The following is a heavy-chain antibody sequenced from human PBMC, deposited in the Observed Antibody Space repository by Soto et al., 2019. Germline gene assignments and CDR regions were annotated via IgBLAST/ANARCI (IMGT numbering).Heavy chain of an antibody. Sequence: GESLKISCKGSGYSFTSYWIGWVRQMPGKGLEWMGIIYPGDSDTRYSPSFQGQVTISADKSISTAYLQWSSLKASDTAMYYCASSSKGSGSYYDYYYYGMDVWGQGTTVTVSS. CDR2: IYPGDSDT. CDR3: ASSSKGSGSYYDYYYYGMDV. J-gene: IGHJ6*02. CDR1: GYSFTSYW. V-gene: IGHV5-51*01. D-gene: IGHD3-10*01.